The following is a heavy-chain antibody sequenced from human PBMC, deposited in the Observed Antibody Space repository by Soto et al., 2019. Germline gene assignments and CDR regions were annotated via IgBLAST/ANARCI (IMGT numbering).Heavy chain of an antibody. V-gene: IGHV1-2*04. D-gene: IGHD3-3*01. J-gene: IGHJ6*03. CDR2: INPNSGGT. Sequence: SVKVSCKASGYTFTGYYMHWVRQAPGQGLEWMGWINPNSGGTNYAQKFQGWVTMTRDTSISTAYMELSRLRSDDTAVYYCARGRYDFWSGPILNYYYYYMDVWGKGTTVTVSS. CDR3: ARGRYDFWSGPILNYYYYYMDV. CDR1: GYTFTGYY.